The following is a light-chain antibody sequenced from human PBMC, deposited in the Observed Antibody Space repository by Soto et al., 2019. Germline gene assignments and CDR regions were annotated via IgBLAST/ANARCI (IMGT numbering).Light chain of an antibody. CDR2: AAS. J-gene: IGKJ4*01. Sequence: DIQMTQSPSSLSASVGDRVTITCRASQSISSYLNWYQQKPGKAPKLLIYAASSLQSGVPSRFSGSGSGTDFTITIRSLQPEDFATYYCQQSYSTLLFGGGTKVEIK. V-gene: IGKV1-39*01. CDR1: QSISSY. CDR3: QQSYSTLL.